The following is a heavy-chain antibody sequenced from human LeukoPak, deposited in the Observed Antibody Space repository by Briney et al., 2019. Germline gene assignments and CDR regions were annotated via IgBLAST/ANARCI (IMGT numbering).Heavy chain of an antibody. D-gene: IGHD1-26*01. Sequence: GASVKVSCKASGYTFINYDFSWVRQAPGQGLEWMGWISTYNDNTNYAQKFQGRVTMSTDTSTSAAYMELRGLTSDDTAVYYCARSNSGSYYHFDYWGQGTLVTVSS. V-gene: IGHV1-18*01. CDR3: ARSNSGSYYHFDY. CDR1: GYTFINYD. CDR2: ISTYNDNT. J-gene: IGHJ4*02.